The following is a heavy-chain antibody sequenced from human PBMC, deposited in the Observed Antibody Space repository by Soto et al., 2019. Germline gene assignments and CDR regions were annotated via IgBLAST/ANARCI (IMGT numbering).Heavy chain of an antibody. Sequence: PGGSLRLSCAASGFTFSSYAMSCVRQAPWKGLEWVSAISGSGGITYYADSVKGRFTISRDNSKNTLYLQMNSLRAEDTAVYYCAKDPVTVGYYSDSSGTPPAGGNDYWGQGT. V-gene: IGHV3-23*01. CDR1: GFTFSSYA. J-gene: IGHJ4*02. CDR3: AKDPVTVGYYSDSSGTPPAGGNDY. D-gene: IGHD3-22*01. CDR2: ISGSGGIT.